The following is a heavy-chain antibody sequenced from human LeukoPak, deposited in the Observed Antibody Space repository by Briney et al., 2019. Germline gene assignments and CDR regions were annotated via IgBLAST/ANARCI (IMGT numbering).Heavy chain of an antibody. J-gene: IGHJ6*04. CDR3: ARQVPRQHVASGAMDV. Sequence: GESLKISCKGSGYSFSNYWIDWVRRTPGKGLEYVGIIYPGDSETRYSPSFQGHVTISADKSISTAYLQWSSLKAADTAIYYCARQVPRQHVASGAMDVWGKGTTVTVSS. D-gene: IGHD1-1*01. CDR2: IYPGDSET. CDR1: GYSFSNYW. V-gene: IGHV5-51*01.